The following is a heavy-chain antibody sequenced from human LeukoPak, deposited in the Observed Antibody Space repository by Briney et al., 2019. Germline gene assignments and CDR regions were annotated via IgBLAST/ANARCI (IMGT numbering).Heavy chain of an antibody. D-gene: IGHD6-19*01. J-gene: IGHJ4*02. CDR1: GFTFSSYS. V-gene: IGHV3-21*01. Sequence: GGSLRLSCAASGFTFSSYSMNWVRKAPGKGLGWVSSISSSSSYIYYADSVKGRFTISRDNSMNTLYLQMNSLRAEDTAVYYCAKGGSGWSIGYWGQGTLVTVSS. CDR2: ISSSSSYI. CDR3: AKGGSGWSIGY.